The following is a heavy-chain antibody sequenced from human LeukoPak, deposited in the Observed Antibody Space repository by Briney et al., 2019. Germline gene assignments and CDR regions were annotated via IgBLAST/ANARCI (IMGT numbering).Heavy chain of an antibody. D-gene: IGHD3-10*01. CDR2: ISSSSSTI. CDR3: AKYYGGGVDY. Sequence: GGSLRLSCAASGLTFSSYSMNWVRQAPGKGLEWVSYISSSSSTICYADSVKGRFTVSRDNAKNSLYLQMSSLRAEDTAVYYCAKYYGGGVDYWGQGTLVAVSS. CDR1: GLTFSSYS. J-gene: IGHJ4*02. V-gene: IGHV3-48*01.